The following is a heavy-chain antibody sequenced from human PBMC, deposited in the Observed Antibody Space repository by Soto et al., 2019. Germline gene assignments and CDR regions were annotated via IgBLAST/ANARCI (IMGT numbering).Heavy chain of an antibody. Sequence: SETLSLTCTVSGGSISSGGYYWSWIRQHPGKGLEWIGYIYYSGSTYYNPSLKSRVTISVDTSKNQFSLKLSSVTAADTAVYYCARDGTPTSYYYYGMDVWGQGTTVTVSS. D-gene: IGHD6-13*01. CDR3: ARDGTPTSYYYYGMDV. CDR2: IYYSGST. CDR1: GGSISSGGYY. J-gene: IGHJ6*02. V-gene: IGHV4-31*03.